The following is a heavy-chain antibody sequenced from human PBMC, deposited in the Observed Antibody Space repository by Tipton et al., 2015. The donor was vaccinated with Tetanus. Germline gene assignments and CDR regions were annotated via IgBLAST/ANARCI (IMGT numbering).Heavy chain of an antibody. V-gene: IGHV4-34*01. D-gene: IGHD3-10*01. CDR2: INHSGST. CDR1: GGSFSGYY. J-gene: IGHJ3*02. Sequence: TLSLTCAVYGGSFSGYYWSWIRQPPGKGLEWIGEINHSGSTNYNPSLKSRVTISVDTSKNQFSLKLSSVTAEDTAVYYCARATGDYYGSARDAFDIWGQGTMVTVSS. CDR3: ARATGDYYGSARDAFDI.